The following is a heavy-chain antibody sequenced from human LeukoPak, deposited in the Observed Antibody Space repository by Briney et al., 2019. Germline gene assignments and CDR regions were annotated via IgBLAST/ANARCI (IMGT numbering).Heavy chain of an antibody. V-gene: IGHV3-23*01. CDR2: GSGSGGGT. D-gene: IGHD2-21*02. J-gene: IGHJ4*02. CDR3: ARGRTTYCGADCYLYYFDD. Sequence: PGGSLRLSCEASGFMVSTYAMNWVRQAPGEGLEWVSFGSGSGGGTHYADSVKGRFTISRDNAKRSLYLQMNSLRVDDTAVYYCARGRTTYCGADCYLYYFDDWGQGTLVTVSS. CDR1: GFMVSTYA.